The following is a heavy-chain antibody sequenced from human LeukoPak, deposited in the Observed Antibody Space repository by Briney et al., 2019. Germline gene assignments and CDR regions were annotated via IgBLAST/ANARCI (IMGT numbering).Heavy chain of an antibody. V-gene: IGHV4-59*01. CDR1: GASIRSYY. Sequence: SETLSLTCTVSGASIRSYYWSWIRQPPGRGLEWIGYMYNSGSTYYNPSLMSRVTISGDTSKNQFSLKLTSVTAADTAVYYCARLGGPAAVDYWGQGTLVTVSS. J-gene: IGHJ4*02. CDR3: ARLGGPAAVDY. D-gene: IGHD2-2*01. CDR2: MYNSGST.